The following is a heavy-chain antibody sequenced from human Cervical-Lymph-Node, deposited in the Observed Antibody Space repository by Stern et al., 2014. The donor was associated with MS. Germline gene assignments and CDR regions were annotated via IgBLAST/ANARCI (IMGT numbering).Heavy chain of an antibody. V-gene: IGHV3-33*01. CDR3: ARDGPDSSGYYWFWDY. CDR2: IWADGSNK. D-gene: IGHD3-22*01. Sequence: QLVESGGGVVQPGRSLRLSCAASGFTFSSYGMHWVRQAPGQGLEWVAVIWADGSNKYYADSVKGRFPISRDNSKKTLVSQMNSLRAEDSAVYYCARDGPDSSGYYWFWDYWGQGTLVTVSS. J-gene: IGHJ4*02. CDR1: GFTFSSYG.